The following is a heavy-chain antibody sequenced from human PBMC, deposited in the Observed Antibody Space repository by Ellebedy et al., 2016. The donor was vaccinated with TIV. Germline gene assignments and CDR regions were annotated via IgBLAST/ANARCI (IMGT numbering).Heavy chain of an antibody. Sequence: AASVKVSCKVSGKTVTDLSIHWVRQAPGKGLEWMGSFVPEDGKTIYAQKFQGRVTMTEDTSTDTAYMELSSLRFEDTAVYYCATKKWRYALFYYAMDVWGQGTTVAVSS. CDR3: ATKKWRYALFYYAMDV. V-gene: IGHV1-24*01. J-gene: IGHJ6*02. CDR2: FVPEDGKT. CDR1: GKTVTDLS. D-gene: IGHD2-15*01.